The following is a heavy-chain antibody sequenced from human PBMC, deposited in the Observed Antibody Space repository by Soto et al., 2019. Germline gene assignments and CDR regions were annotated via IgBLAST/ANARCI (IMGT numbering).Heavy chain of an antibody. CDR3: ARDPSGPIAVAGTALDY. CDR1: GYTFTSYA. Sequence: GASVKVSCKASGYTFTSYAMHWVRQAPGQRLEWMGWINAGNGNTKYSQKFQGRVTITRDTSASTAYMELSSLRSEDTAVYYCARDPSGPIAVAGTALDYWGQGTLVTVSS. CDR2: INAGNGNT. D-gene: IGHD6-19*01. V-gene: IGHV1-3*01. J-gene: IGHJ4*02.